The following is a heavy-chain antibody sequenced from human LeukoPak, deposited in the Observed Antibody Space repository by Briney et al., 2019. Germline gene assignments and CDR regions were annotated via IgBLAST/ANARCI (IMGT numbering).Heavy chain of an antibody. CDR3: ARDRCSSTSCYNTPNWFDP. J-gene: IGHJ5*02. D-gene: IGHD2-2*02. V-gene: IGHV3-23*01. CDR2: ISGSGGGT. Sequence: GSLRLSCAASGLTFSIYAMTWVRQAPEKGLEWVSAISGSGGGTYYADSVKGRFTISRDNSKNTLYLQMNSLRSEDTAFYHCARDRCSSTSCYNTPNWFDPWGQGTLVTVSS. CDR1: GLTFSIYA.